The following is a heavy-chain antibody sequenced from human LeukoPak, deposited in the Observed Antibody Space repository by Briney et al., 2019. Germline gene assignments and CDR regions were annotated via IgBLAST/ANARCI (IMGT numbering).Heavy chain of an antibody. V-gene: IGHV3-30*02. CDR3: AKFHIVVVNGYFDY. CDR1: GFTFSTYG. D-gene: IGHD2-21*01. CDR2: IRYDGSNK. Sequence: GGSLRLSCAASGFTFSTYGIHWVRQAPGKGLEWVAFIRYDGSNKYYADSVKGRFTISRDYSKNTLYLQMNSLRAEDTAVYYCAKFHIVVVNGYFDYWGQGTLVTVSS. J-gene: IGHJ4*02.